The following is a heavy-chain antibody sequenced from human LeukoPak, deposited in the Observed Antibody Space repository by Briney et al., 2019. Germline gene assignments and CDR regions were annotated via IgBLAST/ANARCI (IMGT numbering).Heavy chain of an antibody. J-gene: IGHJ6*02. Sequence: GASVKVSCKASGYTFTSYGISWVRQAPGQGLEWMGWISAYNGNTNYAQKLQGRVTITADKSTSTAYMELSSLRSEDTAVYYCARVGYNWNDSYYYYGMDVWGQGTTVTVSS. CDR3: ARVGYNWNDSYYYYGMDV. CDR1: GYTFTSYG. D-gene: IGHD1-1*01. V-gene: IGHV1-18*01. CDR2: ISAYNGNT.